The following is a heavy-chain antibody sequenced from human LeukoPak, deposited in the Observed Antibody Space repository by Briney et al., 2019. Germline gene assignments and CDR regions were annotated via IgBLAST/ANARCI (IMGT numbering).Heavy chain of an antibody. CDR1: GFTVSSNY. Sequence: PGGSLRHSCAASGFTVSSNYMSWVRQAPGKGLEWISGVNWNGGSTGYADSVKGRFTISRDNAKNSLYLQMNSLRAEDTALYYCVRDRCSSTSCHDSPNWFDPWGQGTLVTVSS. CDR2: VNWNGGST. V-gene: IGHV3-20*04. J-gene: IGHJ5*02. CDR3: VRDRCSSTSCHDSPNWFDP. D-gene: IGHD2-2*01.